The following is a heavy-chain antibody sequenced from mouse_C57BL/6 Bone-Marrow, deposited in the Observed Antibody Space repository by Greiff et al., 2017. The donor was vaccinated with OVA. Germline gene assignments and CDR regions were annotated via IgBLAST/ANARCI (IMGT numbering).Heavy chain of an antibody. CDR3: ARNYSDYPWDFDV. D-gene: IGHD2-4*01. CDR2: ISSGSSTI. J-gene: IGHJ1*03. V-gene: IGHV5-17*01. CDR1: GFTFSDYG. Sequence: EVQVVESGGGLVKPGGSLKLSCAASGFTFSDYGMHWVRQAPEKGLEWVAYISSGSSTIYYADTVKGRFTISRDNAKNTLFLQMTSLRSEDTAMYYCARNYSDYPWDFDVWGTGTTVTVSS.